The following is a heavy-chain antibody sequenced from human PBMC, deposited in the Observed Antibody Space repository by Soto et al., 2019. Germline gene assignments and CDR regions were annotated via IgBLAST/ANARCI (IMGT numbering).Heavy chain of an antibody. Sequence: GGSLRLSCAASGFTFSSYAMSWVRQAPGKGLEWVSAISGSGGSTYYAGSVKGRFTISRDSSKNTLYLQMNSLRAEDTAVYYCAKEGYSSSSELHWGQGTLVTVSS. J-gene: IGHJ4*02. CDR3: AKEGYSSSSELH. CDR2: ISGSGGST. D-gene: IGHD6-6*01. CDR1: GFTFSSYA. V-gene: IGHV3-23*01.